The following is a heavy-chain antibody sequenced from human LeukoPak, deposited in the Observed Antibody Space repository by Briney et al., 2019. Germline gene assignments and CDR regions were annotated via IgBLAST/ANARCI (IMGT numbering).Heavy chain of an antibody. D-gene: IGHD3-22*01. CDR3: ATSDDSSGSD. J-gene: IGHJ4*02. Sequence: GGSLRLSCAASGFTFSGYWMSRVRQAPGKGLEWVANINLDGSVRHYVDSARGRFTISRDNAKNSLYLQMNSLRAEDTALYYCATSDDSSGSDWGQGTLVTVSS. V-gene: IGHV3-7*01. CDR1: GFTFSGYW. CDR2: INLDGSVR.